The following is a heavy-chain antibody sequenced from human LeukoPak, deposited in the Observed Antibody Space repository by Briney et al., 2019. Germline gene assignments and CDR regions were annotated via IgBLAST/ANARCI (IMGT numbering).Heavy chain of an antibody. CDR1: GFTFDDYA. V-gene: IGHV3-9*03. CDR2: ISWNSGSI. CDR3: AKDRHYDSSGKFDY. D-gene: IGHD3-22*01. Sequence: GGSLRLSCAASGFTFDDYAMHWVRQAPGKGLEWVSGISWNSGSIGYADSVKGRFTISRDNAKNSLYLQMNSLRAEDMALYYCAKDRHYDSSGKFDYWGQGTLVTVSS. J-gene: IGHJ4*02.